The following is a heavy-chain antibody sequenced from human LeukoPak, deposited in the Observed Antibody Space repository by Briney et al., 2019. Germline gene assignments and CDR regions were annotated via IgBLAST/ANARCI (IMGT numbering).Heavy chain of an antibody. J-gene: IGHJ6*02. V-gene: IGHV3-23*01. CDR2: ISGSGGST. CDR3: AKSVHDDYYYGVDV. D-gene: IGHD1-1*01. CDR1: GFTFSSYS. Sequence: PGGSVRLSCAASGFTFSSYSMNWVRQAPGKGLEWVSGISGSGGSTYYADSVKGRFTISRDNSKNTLYLQMNSLRAEDTAVYYCAKSVHDDYYYGVDVWGQGTTVTVSS.